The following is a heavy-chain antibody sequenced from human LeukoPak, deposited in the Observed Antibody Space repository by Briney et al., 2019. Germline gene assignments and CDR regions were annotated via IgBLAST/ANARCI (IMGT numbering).Heavy chain of an antibody. CDR1: GFTFSSYG. V-gene: IGHV3-30*02. J-gene: IGHJ4*02. CDR3: ARVMGPGGSGFDY. D-gene: IGHD2-15*01. Sequence: PGGSLRLSCAASGFTFSSYGMHWVRQAPDKGLEWVAFIRYDGSRKYYADSVKGRFTISRDNSKNTLYLQMNSLRAEDTAVYYCARVMGPGGSGFDYWGQGTLVTVSS. CDR2: IRYDGSRK.